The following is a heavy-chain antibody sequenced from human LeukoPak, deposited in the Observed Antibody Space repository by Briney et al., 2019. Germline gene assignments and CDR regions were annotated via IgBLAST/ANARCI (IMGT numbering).Heavy chain of an antibody. CDR3: ARDMSKGSVPGSYVY. Sequence: GGSLRLFCAASGLAFSSYVLHWVRRPPGKGPECVSAIGTGGDTYYADSVMGRVTISRDNAKKSLYLQMNSLIAEDMAVYYCARDMSKGSVPGSYVYWGQGTLVTVSS. CDR1: GLAFSSYV. CDR2: IGTGGDT. J-gene: IGHJ4*02. V-gene: IGHV3-47*02. D-gene: IGHD1-26*01.